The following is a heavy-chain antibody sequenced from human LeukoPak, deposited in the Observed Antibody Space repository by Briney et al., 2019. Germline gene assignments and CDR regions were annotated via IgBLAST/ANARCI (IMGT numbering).Heavy chain of an antibody. CDR1: GYTSTSYG. CDR2: ISAYNGNT. J-gene: IGHJ4*02. V-gene: IGHV1-18*01. D-gene: IGHD3-22*01. CDR3: ARFGDIDSSGYYSDFDY. Sequence: GASVKVSCKASGYTSTSYGISWVRQAPGQGREWMGWISAYNGNTNYAQKLQGRVTMTTDTSTSTAYMELRSLRSDDTAVYYCARFGDIDSSGYYSDFDYWGQGTLVTVSS.